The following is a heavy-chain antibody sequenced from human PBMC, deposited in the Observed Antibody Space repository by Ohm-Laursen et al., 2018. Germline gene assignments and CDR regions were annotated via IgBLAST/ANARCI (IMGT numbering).Heavy chain of an antibody. CDR3: ARGSASDYIDY. V-gene: IGHV1-2*02. D-gene: IGHD6-25*01. J-gene: IGHJ4*02. CDR1: GYTFTTAY. Sequence: ASVKVSCNASGYTFTTAYMHWVRQAPGQGLEWMGWINPNSGGTNYAQKFQDRVTMTRDTSISTAYMELSRLTSDDTAVYYCARGSASDYIDYWGQGTLVTVSS. CDR2: INPNSGGT.